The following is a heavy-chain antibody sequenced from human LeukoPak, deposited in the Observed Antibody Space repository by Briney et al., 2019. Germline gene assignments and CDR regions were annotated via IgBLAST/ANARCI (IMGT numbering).Heavy chain of an antibody. D-gene: IGHD2-2*01. Sequence: GGSLRLSCAASGFTFDDYAMHWVRQAPGKGLEWVSGISWNSGSIGYADSVMGRFTISRDNAKNSLYLQMNSLRAEDTALYYCAKAVVPAAGFDYWGQGTLVTVSS. J-gene: IGHJ4*02. CDR3: AKAVVPAAGFDY. CDR1: GFTFDDYA. V-gene: IGHV3-9*01. CDR2: ISWNSGSI.